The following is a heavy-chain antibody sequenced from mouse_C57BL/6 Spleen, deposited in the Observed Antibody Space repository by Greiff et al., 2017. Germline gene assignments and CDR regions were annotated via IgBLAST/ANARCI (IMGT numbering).Heavy chain of an antibody. V-gene: IGHV1-64*01. CDR3: ARSVNRVVATDPFDY. D-gene: IGHD1-1*01. J-gene: IGHJ2*01. CDR2: IHPNSGST. CDR1: GYTFTSYW. Sequence: QVQLQQPGAELVKPGASVKLSCKASGYTFTSYWMHWVKQRPGQGLEWIGMIHPNSGSTNYNEKFKSKATLTVDKSSSTAYMQLSSLTSEDSAVYCGARSVNRVVATDPFDYWGQGTTLTVSS.